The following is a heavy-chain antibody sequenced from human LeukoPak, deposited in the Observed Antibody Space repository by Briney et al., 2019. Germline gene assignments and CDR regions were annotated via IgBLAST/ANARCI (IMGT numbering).Heavy chain of an antibody. CDR2: FDPEDGET. Sequence: ASVKVSCKVSGYTLTELSMHWVRQAPGKGLEWMEGFDPEDGETIYAQKFQGRVTMTEDTSTDTAYMELSSLRSEDTAVYYCATVDSYGGYYFDYWGQGTLVTVSS. CDR1: GYTLTELS. V-gene: IGHV1-24*01. J-gene: IGHJ4*02. D-gene: IGHD5-18*01. CDR3: ATVDSYGGYYFDY.